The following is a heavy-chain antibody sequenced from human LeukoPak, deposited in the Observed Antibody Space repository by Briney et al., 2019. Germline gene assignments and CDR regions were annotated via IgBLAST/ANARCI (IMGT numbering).Heavy chain of an antibody. J-gene: IGHJ4*02. D-gene: IGHD3-3*01. CDR1: GFTFSDYY. V-gene: IGHV3-11*03. CDR2: ISSSSSYT. CDR3: ARGDILSSGLLAPFDS. Sequence: GGSLRLSCAASGFTFSDYYMSWTRQAPGKGLEWVSYISSSSSYTNYADSVKGRFTISRDNAKNSLYLQMNSLRAEDTAVYYCARGDILSSGLLAPFDSWGQGTLVTVSS.